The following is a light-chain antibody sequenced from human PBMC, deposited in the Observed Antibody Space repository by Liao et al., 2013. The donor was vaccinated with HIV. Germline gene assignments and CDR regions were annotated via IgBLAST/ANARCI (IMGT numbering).Light chain of an antibody. CDR1: NIGSKS. Sequence: SYVLTQPPSVSVAPGKTARITCGGNNIGSKSVHWYQQRPGQAPLLVIYYDTDRPSGIPERFSGSNSGNTATLTISGTQAMDEADYYCQAWDSSTPLYVFGTGTKVTVL. J-gene: IGLJ1*01. CDR2: YDT. V-gene: IGLV3-21*01. CDR3: QAWDSSTPLYV.